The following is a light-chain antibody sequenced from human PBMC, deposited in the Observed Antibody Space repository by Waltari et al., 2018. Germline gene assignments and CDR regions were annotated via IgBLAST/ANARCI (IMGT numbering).Light chain of an antibody. J-gene: IGLJ3*02. Sequence: QSALTQPHSVSASPGQSVTIPCPGSIYDVGFQDLVSCYQQLPGKAPKLILYDVVKRPSAVPSRFSGSKYGTTASLTISGLQTDDEATYYCCSYAGAYTFVFGGGTKLTVL. V-gene: IGLV2-11*01. CDR2: DVV. CDR3: CSYAGAYTFV. CDR1: IYDVGFQDL.